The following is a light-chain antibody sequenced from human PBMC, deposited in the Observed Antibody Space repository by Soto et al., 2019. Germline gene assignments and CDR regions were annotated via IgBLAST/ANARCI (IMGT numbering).Light chain of an antibody. V-gene: IGLV2-18*01. CDR1: STDFVGYNR. CDR2: EVS. J-gene: IGLJ1*01. Sequence: QSVLTQPPSVSGSPGQLVTISCTGTSTDFVGYNRVSWYQQPPGTAPNLMIYEVSKRPSGVPDRFSGSKSGNTASLTISGLQAADEADYYCSLYTSDNAYVFGTGTKVTVL. CDR3: SLYTSDNAYV.